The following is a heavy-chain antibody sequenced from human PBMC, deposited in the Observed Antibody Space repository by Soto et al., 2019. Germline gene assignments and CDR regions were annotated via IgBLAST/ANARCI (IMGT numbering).Heavy chain of an antibody. J-gene: IGHJ4*02. CDR1: GGSISSGGYY. V-gene: IGHV4-31*03. CDR3: ARHHMAATDMYFDY. CDR2: IYDNDST. D-gene: IGHD6-19*01. Sequence: SETLSLTCTVSGGSISSGGYYWSWIRQHPGKGLEWIGYIYDNDSTYYNPSLKNRVTMSVDMSRNQFSLKLSSVTAADTAVYYCARHHMAATDMYFDYWGQGTLVTVS.